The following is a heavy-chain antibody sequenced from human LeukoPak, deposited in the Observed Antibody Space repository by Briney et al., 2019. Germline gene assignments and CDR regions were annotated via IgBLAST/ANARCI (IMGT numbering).Heavy chain of an antibody. CDR3: ARAGGSGYYSSFQFDY. V-gene: IGHV1-69*13. CDR2: IIPIFGTA. CDR1: GGTFSSYA. D-gene: IGHD3-22*01. Sequence: ASVKVSCKASGGTFSSYAISWVRQAPGQGLEWMGGIIPIFGTANYAQKFQGRVTITADESTSTAYMELSSLRSEDTAVYYCARAGGSGYYSSFQFDYWGQGTLVTVSS. J-gene: IGHJ4*01.